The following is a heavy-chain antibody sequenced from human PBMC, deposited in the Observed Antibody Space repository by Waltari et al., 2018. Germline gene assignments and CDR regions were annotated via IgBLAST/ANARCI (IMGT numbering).Heavy chain of an antibody. Sequence: QLQLQESGPGLVKPSETLALPCTVSGGSISSSSYYWGWIRQPPGKGLEWIGSIYYSGSTYYNPSLKSRVTISVDTSKNQFSLKLSSVTAADTAVYYCARPYEGILWPPVDVWGKGTTVTVSS. J-gene: IGHJ6*04. CDR2: IYYSGST. CDR1: GGSISSSSYY. CDR3: ARPYEGILWPPVDV. V-gene: IGHV4-39*07. D-gene: IGHD2-21*01.